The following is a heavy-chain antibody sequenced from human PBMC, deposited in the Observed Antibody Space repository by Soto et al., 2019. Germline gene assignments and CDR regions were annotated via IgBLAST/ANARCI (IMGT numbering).Heavy chain of an antibody. CDR3: ARERGVAPPVAGNTHYYYYMDV. D-gene: IGHD6-19*01. CDR2: ISAYNGNT. J-gene: IGHJ6*03. CDR1: GYSFTNYG. V-gene: IGHV1-18*01. Sequence: QDQLVQSGVEVKKPGASVKVSCKASGYSFTNYGITWVRQAPGQGFEWMGWISAYNGNTNYAQKFRGRVTLTTDASTSTAYVELRSLRSDDTAVYYCARERGVAPPVAGNTHYYYYMDVWGKGTTVTVSS.